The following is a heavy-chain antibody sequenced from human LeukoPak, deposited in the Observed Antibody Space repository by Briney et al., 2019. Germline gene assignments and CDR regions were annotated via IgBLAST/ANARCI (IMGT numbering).Heavy chain of an antibody. CDR3: GRDRRWLQGFDY. J-gene: IGHJ4*02. Sequence: PGGSLRLSCVASGFTFTSYTMTWVRQTPGKGVEWVASMSGSSTYIYYAQSVKGRVTISRDNAKNSMCLQMDSRRAEDMAVYYCGRDRRWLQGFDYWGQGTLVTVSS. CDR2: MSGSSTYI. CDR1: GFTFTSYT. D-gene: IGHD5-24*01. V-gene: IGHV3-21*01.